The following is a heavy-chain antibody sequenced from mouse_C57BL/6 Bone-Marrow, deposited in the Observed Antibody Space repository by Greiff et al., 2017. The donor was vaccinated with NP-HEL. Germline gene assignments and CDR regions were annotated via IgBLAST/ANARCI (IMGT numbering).Heavy chain of an antibody. D-gene: IGHD1-1*01. V-gene: IGHV1-62-2*01. CDR2: FYPGSGSI. CDR3: ARHEVYGSSLYYAMDY. CDR1: GYTFTEYT. J-gene: IGHJ4*01. Sequence: QVQLKQSGAELVKPGASVKLSCKASGYTFTEYTIHWVKQRSGQGLEWIGWFYPGSGSIKYNEKFKDKATLTADKYSSTVYMELSRLTSYDSAFYFCARHEVYGSSLYYAMDYWGQGTSVTVSS.